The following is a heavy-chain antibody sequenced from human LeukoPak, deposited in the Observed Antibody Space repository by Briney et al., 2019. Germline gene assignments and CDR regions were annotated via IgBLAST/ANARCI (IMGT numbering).Heavy chain of an antibody. V-gene: IGHV3-48*03. D-gene: IGHD3-22*01. CDR1: GFTFSSYE. CDR2: ISSSGSTI. J-gene: IGHJ3*02. CDR3: VRWYDSSGYSRRAFDI. Sequence: PGGSLRLSCAASGFTFSSYEMNWARQAPGKGLEWVSYISSSGSTIYYADSVKGRFTISRDNAKNSLYLQMNSLRAEDTAVYYCVRWYDSSGYSRRAFDIWGQGTMVTVSS.